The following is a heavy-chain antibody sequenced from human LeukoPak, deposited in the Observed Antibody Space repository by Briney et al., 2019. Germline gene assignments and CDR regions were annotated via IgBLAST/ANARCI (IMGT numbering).Heavy chain of an antibody. CDR2: MNPNSGNT. J-gene: IGHJ4*02. CDR3: ARGLGVPAAAFDY. Sequence: ASVKVSCKASGYTFTSYDINWVRQATGQGLEWMGWMNPNSGNTGYAQKFQGRVTITADKSTSTAYMELSSLRSEDTAVYYCARGLGVPAAAFDYWGQGTLVTVSS. V-gene: IGHV1-8*01. D-gene: IGHD2-2*01. CDR1: GYTFTSYD.